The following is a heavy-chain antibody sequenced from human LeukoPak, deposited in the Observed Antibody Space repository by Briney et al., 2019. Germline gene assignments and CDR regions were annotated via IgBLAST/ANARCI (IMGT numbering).Heavy chain of an antibody. CDR2: ISGSGGST. Sequence: PGGSLRLSCAASGFTFSSYAMSWVRQAPGKGLEWVSAISGSGGSTYYADSVKGRFTISRDNSKNTLYLQMNSLRAEDTAVYYCANGGVDYGDFFGYWGQGTLVTVSS. V-gene: IGHV3-23*01. CDR1: GFTFSSYA. J-gene: IGHJ4*02. D-gene: IGHD4-17*01. CDR3: ANGGVDYGDFFGY.